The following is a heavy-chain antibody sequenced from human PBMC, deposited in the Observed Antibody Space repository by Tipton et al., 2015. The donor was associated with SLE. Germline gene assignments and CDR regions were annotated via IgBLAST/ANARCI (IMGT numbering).Heavy chain of an antibody. D-gene: IGHD1-26*01. J-gene: IGHJ1*01. Sequence: GLVKPSETLSLACVVNRGSLTGYSWNWIRQFPGKGLEWIGEIDRDGSPNYKSSLQNRVTMSVDRSGNQFSLRLTSVTAADTAVYYCGRSGGYRIHRWGQGTLVTVSS. V-gene: IGHV4-34*01. CDR2: IDRDGSP. CDR3: GRSGGYRIHR. CDR1: RGSLTGYS.